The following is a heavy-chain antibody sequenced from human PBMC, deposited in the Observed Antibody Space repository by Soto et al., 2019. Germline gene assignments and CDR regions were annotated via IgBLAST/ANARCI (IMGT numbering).Heavy chain of an antibody. D-gene: IGHD5-12*01. CDR2: IIPIFGTA. CDR1: GGTFSSYA. CDR3: ARQGMATIDYGMDV. Sequence: QVQLVQSGAEVKKPGSSVNVSCKASGGTFSSYAISWVRQAHGHGLEWMGGIIPIFGTANYAQKFQGRVTITADESTSTAYMELSSLRSDDTAVYYCARQGMATIDYGMDVWCQGTTVTVSS. J-gene: IGHJ6*02. V-gene: IGHV1-69*01.